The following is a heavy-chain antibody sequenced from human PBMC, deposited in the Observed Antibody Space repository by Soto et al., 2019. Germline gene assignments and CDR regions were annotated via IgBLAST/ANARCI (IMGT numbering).Heavy chain of an antibody. Sequence: QVQLQESGPGLVKPSETLSLTCTVSGGSISSYYWSWIRQPPGKGLEWIGYIYYSGGTNYNPSHKSLVTISVDTSNNQFSLKLSSVTAADTAVYYCARRRPLVATFDYWGQGTLVTVSS. CDR1: GGSISSYY. CDR2: IYYSGGT. J-gene: IGHJ4*02. D-gene: IGHD2-15*01. CDR3: ARRRPLVATFDY. V-gene: IGHV4-59*08.